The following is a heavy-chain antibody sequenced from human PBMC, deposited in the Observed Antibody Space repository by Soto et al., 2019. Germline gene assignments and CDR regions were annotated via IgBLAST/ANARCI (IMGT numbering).Heavy chain of an antibody. CDR1: GGSVTNSSYY. V-gene: IGHV4-39*01. D-gene: IGHD4-17*01. Sequence: SETLSLTCTASGGSVTNSSYYWGWIRQSPGKGLEWIGSVYYRGRSYSKSSVKSRVTISVDTSKNRFSLSLNSVTASDTAVYFCVSQRTTVPTQAYFDYWGPGALVTVSS. CDR3: VSQRTTVPTQAYFDY. J-gene: IGHJ4*02. CDR2: VYYRGRS.